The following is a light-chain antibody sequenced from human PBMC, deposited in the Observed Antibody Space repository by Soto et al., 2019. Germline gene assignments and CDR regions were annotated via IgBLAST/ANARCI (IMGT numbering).Light chain of an antibody. J-gene: IGLJ1*01. Sequence: QSVLTQPASVSGSPGQSITISCTGTSSDVGGYNYVSWYQQHPGKAPKLMIYDVSNRPSGVSNRFSGSKSGNTASLTISGLQAVDEADYYCSSYRSRSTLLYVFGTGNKVTVL. CDR1: SSDVGGYNY. V-gene: IGLV2-14*01. CDR2: DVS. CDR3: SSYRSRSTLLYV.